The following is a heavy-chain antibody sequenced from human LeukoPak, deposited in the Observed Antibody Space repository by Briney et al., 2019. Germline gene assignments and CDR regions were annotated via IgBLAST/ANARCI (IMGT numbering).Heavy chain of an antibody. J-gene: IGHJ4*02. V-gene: IGHV1-46*01. D-gene: IGHD1-26*01. CDR3: ARDMVGATPWD. Sequence: ASVTVSCKASGYTFTSYYMHWVRQAPGQGLEWMGIINPSGGSTSCAQKFQGRVTMARDTSTSTVYMELSSLRSEDTAVYYCARDMVGATPWDWGQGTLVTVSS. CDR1: GYTFTSYY. CDR2: INPSGGST.